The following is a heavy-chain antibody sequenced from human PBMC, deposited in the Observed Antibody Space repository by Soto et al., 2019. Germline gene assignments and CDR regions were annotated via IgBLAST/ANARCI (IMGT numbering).Heavy chain of an antibody. CDR2: IYYSGST. CDR1: GGYVISGGYY. J-gene: IGHJ1*01. CDR3: ATTTVTPEYFQH. V-gene: IGHV4-31*03. D-gene: IGHD4-17*01. Sequence: SETLSVTCTVSGGYVISGGYYWSWIRQHPGKGLEWIGYIYYSGSTYYNPSLKSRVTISVDTSKNQFSLKLSSVTAADTAVYYCATTTVTPEYFQHWGQGTLVTVSS.